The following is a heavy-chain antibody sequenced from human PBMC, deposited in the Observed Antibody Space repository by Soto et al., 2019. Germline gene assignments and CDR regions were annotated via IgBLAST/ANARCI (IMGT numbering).Heavy chain of an antibody. CDR1: RGSISSGTNY. V-gene: IGHV4-39*01. J-gene: IGHJ4*02. D-gene: IGHD6-25*01. CDR3: ERHEAGSYFHS. Sequence: AETLSLTCTVSRGSISSGTNYWAWIRQPPGKGLEWIANIYYSGSTFYNPSLKSRVTISLDTSKNQFSLKLRSVTAADTAVYYCERHEAGSYFHSCGQGTMVTVYS. CDR2: IYYSGST.